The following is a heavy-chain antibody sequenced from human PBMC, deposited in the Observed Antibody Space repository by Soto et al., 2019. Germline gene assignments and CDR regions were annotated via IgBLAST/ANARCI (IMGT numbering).Heavy chain of an antibody. CDR1: GGSISSGDYY. V-gene: IGHV4-30-4*01. CDR2: IYYSGST. D-gene: IGHD2-21*02. J-gene: IGHJ3*02. CDR3: ARLHCGGDCYSFNYAFDI. Sequence: PSETLSLTCTVSGGSISSGDYYWSWIRQPPGKGLEWIGYIYYSGSTYYNPSLKSRVTISVDTSKNQFSLKLSSVTAADTAVYYCARLHCGGDCYSFNYAFDIWGQGTMVTVSS.